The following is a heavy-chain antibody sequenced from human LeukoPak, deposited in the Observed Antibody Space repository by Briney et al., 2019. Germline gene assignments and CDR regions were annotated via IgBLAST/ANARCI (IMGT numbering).Heavy chain of an antibody. CDR3: ARDSQRYDYVWGSYFGSWFDP. J-gene: IGHJ5*02. D-gene: IGHD3-16*01. CDR1: GFTFNSYS. V-gene: IGHV3-48*02. Sequence: PGGSLRLSCTASGFTFNSYSMNWVRQAPGKGLQWVSYISSGSSSIYYADSVRGRFTISRNNAKNSLYLQMNSLRDEDTAVYYCARDSQRYDYVWGSYFGSWFDPWGQGTLVTVSS. CDR2: ISSGSSSI.